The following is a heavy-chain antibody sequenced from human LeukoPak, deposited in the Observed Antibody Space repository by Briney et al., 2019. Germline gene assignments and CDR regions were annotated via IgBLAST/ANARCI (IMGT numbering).Heavy chain of an antibody. J-gene: IGHJ4*02. CDR2: IGSSGSYI. D-gene: IGHD2-2*01. CDR1: GFTFSTYS. V-gene: IGHV3-21*01. CDR3: VSFYETN. Sequence: GGSLRLSCAASGFTFSTYSMNWVRQAPGKGLEWVSSIGSSGSYIYYADSLKGRFTISRGNAKNSLYLQMNSLRAEDTAVYYCVSFYETNWGRGTLVTVSS.